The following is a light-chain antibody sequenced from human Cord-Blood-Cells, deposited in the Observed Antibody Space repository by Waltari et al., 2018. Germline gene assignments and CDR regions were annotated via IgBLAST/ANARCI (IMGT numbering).Light chain of an antibody. J-gene: IGLJ2*01. CDR2: EGS. CDR1: SSDVGRYNL. Sequence: QSALTQPASVSGSLGQSITIFCTGTSSDVGRYNLVSWYQQHPGKAPKLMIYEGSKRPSGVSNRFSGSKSGNTASLTISGLQAEDEADYYCCSYAGSSTFVVFGGGTKLTVL. V-gene: IGLV2-23*03. CDR3: CSYAGSSTFVV.